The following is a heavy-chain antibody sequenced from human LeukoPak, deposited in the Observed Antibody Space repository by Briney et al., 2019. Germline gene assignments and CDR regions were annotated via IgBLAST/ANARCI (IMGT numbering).Heavy chain of an antibody. V-gene: IGHV3-21*01. D-gene: IGHD3-16*01. CDR3: ARDLSLGAPGGFDY. J-gene: IGHJ4*02. CDR2: ISSSSTYI. CDR1: GFTFRSYS. Sequence: KSGGSLRLSCAASGFTFRSYSMNWVRQAPGKGLEWVSTISSSSTYIYYADSVKGRFTISRDNAENSVYLQMDSLRGDDTAVYYCARDLSLGAPGGFDYWGQGTLVTVPS.